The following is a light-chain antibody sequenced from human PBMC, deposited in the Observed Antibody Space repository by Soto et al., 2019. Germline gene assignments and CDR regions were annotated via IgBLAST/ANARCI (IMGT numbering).Light chain of an antibody. V-gene: IGKV1-12*01. Sequence: DIQMTQSPSSVSASVGDRVTITCRASQGISSWLAWYQQKPGKAPKLLIYTASTLQSGVPSRFSGSGSGTDFTLIISSLQPEDSATCYCQHTNSFPITFGQGTRLEIK. CDR2: TAS. CDR1: QGISSW. J-gene: IGKJ5*01. CDR3: QHTNSFPIT.